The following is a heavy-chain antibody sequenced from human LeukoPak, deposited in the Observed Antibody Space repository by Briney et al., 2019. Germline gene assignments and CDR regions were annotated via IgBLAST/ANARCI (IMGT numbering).Heavy chain of an antibody. Sequence: SETLSLTCTVSGGSISSSSYYWGWIRQPPGKGLEWIGSIYYSGSTYYNPSLKSRVTISVDTSKNQFSLKLSSVTAADTAVYYCASPRGYSSSSEDAFDIWGQGTMVTVSS. D-gene: IGHD6-6*01. CDR3: ASPRGYSSSSEDAFDI. V-gene: IGHV4-39*07. J-gene: IGHJ3*02. CDR2: IYYSGST. CDR1: GGSISSSSYY.